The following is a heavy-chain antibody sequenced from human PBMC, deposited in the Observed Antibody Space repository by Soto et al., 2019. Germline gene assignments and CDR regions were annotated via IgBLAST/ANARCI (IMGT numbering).Heavy chain of an antibody. D-gene: IGHD1-1*01. CDR1: GGSVSGGSDY. V-gene: IGHV4-61*01. Sequence: PSETLSLTCTVSGGSVSGGSDYWSWIRQPPGKGLEWIGYIYYSGSTNYNPSLKSRVTISVDTSKNQFSLKLSSVTAADTAVYYCAREGGSAGTPGSYFDYWGQGTLVTVSS. CDR2: IYYSGST. J-gene: IGHJ4*02. CDR3: AREGGSAGTPGSYFDY.